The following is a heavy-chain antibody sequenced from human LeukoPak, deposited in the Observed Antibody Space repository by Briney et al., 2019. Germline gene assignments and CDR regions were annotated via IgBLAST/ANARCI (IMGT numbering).Heavy chain of an antibody. V-gene: IGHV4-34*01. CDR3: ARNWALAPCSSTSCNTYYYYGMDV. CDR1: GASFSGYY. D-gene: IGHD2-2*02. J-gene: IGHJ6*01. CDR2: IKHGGTT. Sequence: PSESLSPTWAVYGASFSGYYCGWIRHPPGKGREWGGAIKHGGTTKYNPSLKSRVTISVDTSTNQLSRRLISVTAADTAVYYCARNWALAPCSSTSCNTYYYYGMDVWGQGTTVTVSS.